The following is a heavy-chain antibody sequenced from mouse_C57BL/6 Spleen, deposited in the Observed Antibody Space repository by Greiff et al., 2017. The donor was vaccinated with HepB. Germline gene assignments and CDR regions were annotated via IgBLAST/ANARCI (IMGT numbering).Heavy chain of an antibody. V-gene: IGHV1-15*01. CDR1: GYTFTDYE. CDR3: TRGGLLPYYYAMDY. CDR2: IDPETGGT. D-gene: IGHD2-3*01. J-gene: IGHJ4*01. Sequence: VQLQQSGAELVRPGASVTLSCKASGYTFTDYEMHWVKQTPVHGLEWIGAIDPETGGTAYNQKFKGKAILTADKSSSTAYMELRSLTSEDSAVYYCTRGGLLPYYYAMDYWGQGTSVTVSS.